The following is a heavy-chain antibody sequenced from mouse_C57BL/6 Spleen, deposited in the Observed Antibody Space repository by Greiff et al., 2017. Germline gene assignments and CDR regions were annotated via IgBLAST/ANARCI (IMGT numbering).Heavy chain of an antibody. CDR3: ARGEDGYYVWFAY. D-gene: IGHD2-3*01. V-gene: IGHV5-4*03. Sequence: DVMLVESGGGLVKPGGSLKLSCAASGFTFSSYAMSWVRQTPEKRLEWVATISDGGSYTYYPDNVKGRFTISRDNAKNNLYLQMSHLKSEDTAMDYCARGEDGYYVWFAYWGQGTLVTVSA. CDR2: ISDGGSYT. J-gene: IGHJ3*01. CDR1: GFTFSSYA.